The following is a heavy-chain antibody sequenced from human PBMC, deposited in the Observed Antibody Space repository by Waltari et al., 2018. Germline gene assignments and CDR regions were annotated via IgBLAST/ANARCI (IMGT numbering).Heavy chain of an antibody. V-gene: IGHV1-3*01. CDR1: GYTFTSYA. CDR3: ARVQGDGYALDY. D-gene: IGHD5-12*01. CDR2: INAGNGNT. Sequence: QVQLVQSGAEGKKPGASVKVSCKASGYTFTSYAMHWVRQAPGQRLEWMGWINAGNGNTKYSQKFQGRVTITRDTSASTAYMELSSLRSEDTAVYYCARVQGDGYALDYWGQGTLVTVSS. J-gene: IGHJ4*02.